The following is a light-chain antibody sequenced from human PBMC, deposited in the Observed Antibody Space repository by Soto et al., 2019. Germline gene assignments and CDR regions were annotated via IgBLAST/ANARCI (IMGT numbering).Light chain of an antibody. CDR1: SSNIGKNY. CDR2: DND. J-gene: IGLJ2*01. Sequence: QSVLTQPPSVSAAPGQKVTISCSGSSSNIGKNYVSWYQQLPGTAPKLLIYDNDKRPSGIPDRFSGSKSGTSATLGITGLQTGDEADYYCGTWDSSLSADDVIFGGGTKLTVL. CDR3: GTWDSSLSADDVI. V-gene: IGLV1-51*01.